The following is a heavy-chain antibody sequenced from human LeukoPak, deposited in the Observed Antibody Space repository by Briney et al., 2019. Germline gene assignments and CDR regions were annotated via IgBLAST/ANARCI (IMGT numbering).Heavy chain of an antibody. D-gene: IGHD6-25*01. CDR3: ARTVYDLRGQRLIPGLDY. CDR2: IGTIISTT. V-gene: IGHV3-48*03. Sequence: GGSLRLSCAASGFTFRTYEMNWVRQAPGKGLEWVSYIGTIISTTYYADSVKGRFTVSRDDAKGSLYLQMSSLRAEDTAVYYCARTVYDLRGQRLIPGLDYWGQGTLVTVSS. CDR1: GFTFRTYE. J-gene: IGHJ4*02.